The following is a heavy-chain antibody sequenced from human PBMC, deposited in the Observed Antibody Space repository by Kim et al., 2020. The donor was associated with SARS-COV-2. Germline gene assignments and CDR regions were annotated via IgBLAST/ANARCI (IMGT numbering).Heavy chain of an antibody. CDR3: TKHAVRGASYFDY. D-gene: IGHD3-10*01. J-gene: IGHJ4*02. CDR1: GFIFDSFA. V-gene: IGHV3-23*01. Sequence: GGSLGLSCAASGFIFDSFAMSWVRQAPGKGLEWVSTISRTATTTYYTDSVKGRFTISRDNSKNTLYLQVNSLRAEDTAVYYCTKHAVRGASYFDYWGQGT. CDR2: ISRTATTT.